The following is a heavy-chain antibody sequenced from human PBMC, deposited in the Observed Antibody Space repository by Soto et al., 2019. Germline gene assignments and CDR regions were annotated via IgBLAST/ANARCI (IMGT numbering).Heavy chain of an antibody. Sequence: TETLSLTCTVSGGSISSGPYSWGWIRQPPGEGLEWIGTFHYSESTYYNPSLESRVTISVDTSKNQFSLKVSSVTVADTAVYYCARLGGYCSSTKCYGYYGMDVWGQGTTVT. V-gene: IGHV4-39*01. CDR2: FHYSEST. D-gene: IGHD2-2*01. J-gene: IGHJ6*02. CDR1: GGSISSGPYS. CDR3: ARLGGYCSSTKCYGYYGMDV.